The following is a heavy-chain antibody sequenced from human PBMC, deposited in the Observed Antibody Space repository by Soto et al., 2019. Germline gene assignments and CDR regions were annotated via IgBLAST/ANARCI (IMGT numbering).Heavy chain of an antibody. D-gene: IGHD5-12*01. V-gene: IGHV3-30*03. CDR1: GFTFSSYG. J-gene: IGHJ4*02. CDR3: AYSGYDFHYFDY. CDR2: ISYDGSNK. Sequence: PGGSLRLSCAASGFTFSSYGMHWVRQAPGKGLEWVAVISYDGSNKYYADSVKGRFTISRDNSKNTLYLQMNSLRAEDTAVYYCAYSGYDFHYFDYWGQGTLVTVSS.